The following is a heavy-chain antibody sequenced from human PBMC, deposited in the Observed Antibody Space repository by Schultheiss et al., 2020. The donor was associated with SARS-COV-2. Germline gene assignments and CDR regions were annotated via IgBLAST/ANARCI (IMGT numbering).Heavy chain of an antibody. V-gene: IGHV4-61*08. CDR1: GGSISSGGYY. J-gene: IGHJ4*02. CDR3: ARAVSSSARFNY. D-gene: IGHD6-6*01. Sequence: SETLSLTCTVSGGSISSGGYYWSWIRQHPGKGLEWIGYIYYTGSTNYNPSLMSRVTISVDTSKNQFSLKLTSVTAADTAVYYCARAVSSSARFNYWGQGTLVTVSS. CDR2: IYYTGST.